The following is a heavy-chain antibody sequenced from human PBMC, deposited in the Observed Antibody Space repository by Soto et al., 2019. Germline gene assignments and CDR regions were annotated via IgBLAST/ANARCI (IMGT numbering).Heavy chain of an antibody. V-gene: IGHV3-15*07. CDR3: TTETRGITIFGVVIS. D-gene: IGHD3-3*01. CDR2: IKSKTDGGTT. CDR1: DFTFSNAW. J-gene: IGHJ5*02. Sequence: EVQLVESGGGLVKPGGSLRLSCAASDFTFSNAWMNWVRQAPGKGLEWVGRIKSKTDGGTTDYAAPVKGRFTISRDDSKNTLYLQMNSLKTEDTAVYYCTTETRGITIFGVVISWGQGTLVTVSS.